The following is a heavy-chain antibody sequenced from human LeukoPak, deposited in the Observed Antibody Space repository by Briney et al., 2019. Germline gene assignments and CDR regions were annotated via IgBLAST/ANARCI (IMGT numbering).Heavy chain of an antibody. CDR3: ARGGASSLPFDF. J-gene: IGHJ4*02. D-gene: IGHD6-6*01. Sequence: PSETLSLTCVVSGDSISSYYWSWIRQPPGKGLEWIGWIGNIYDSGSSNYNPSLRSRVTISVDTSKNQFSLKLSSVTAADTAVYYCARGGASSLPFDFWGQGTLVTVSS. CDR2: IYDSGSS. V-gene: IGHV4-59*01. CDR1: GDSISSYY.